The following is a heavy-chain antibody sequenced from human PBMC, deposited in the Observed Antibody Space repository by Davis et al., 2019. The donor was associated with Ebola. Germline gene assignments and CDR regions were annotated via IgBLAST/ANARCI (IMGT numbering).Heavy chain of an antibody. J-gene: IGHJ4*02. CDR3: ARARDSGYDDEYFDY. CDR2: IKQDGSEK. Sequence: GGSLRLSCAASGFTFSSYWMSWVRQAPGKGLEWVANIKQDGSEKYYVDSVKGRFTISRDNAKNSLYLQMNSLRAEDTAVYYCARARDSGYDDEYFDYWGQGTLVTVSS. D-gene: IGHD5-12*01. CDR1: GFTFSSYW. V-gene: IGHV3-7*01.